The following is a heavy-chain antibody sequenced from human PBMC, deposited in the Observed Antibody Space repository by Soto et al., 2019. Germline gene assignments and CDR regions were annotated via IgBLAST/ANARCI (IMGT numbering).Heavy chain of an antibody. CDR2: IIPIFGTA. Sequence: QVQLVQSGAEVKKPGSSVKVSCKASGGTFSSYAISWVRQAPGQGLEWMGGIIPIFGTANYAQKFQGRVKNTADERTGTDYKELSSLRSEDTDVYYCATAEGDSGNYYALGGELFDYWGQGTLVTVSS. V-gene: IGHV1-69*01. CDR3: ATAEGDSGNYYALGGELFDY. J-gene: IGHJ4*02. D-gene: IGHD1-26*01. CDR1: GGTFSSYA.